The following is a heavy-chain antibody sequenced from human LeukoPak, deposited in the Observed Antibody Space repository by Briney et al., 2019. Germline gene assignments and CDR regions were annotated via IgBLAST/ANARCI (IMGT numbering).Heavy chain of an antibody. CDR2: INAGNAKT. CDR1: GYTLTSYT. D-gene: IGHD6-19*01. J-gene: IGHJ5*02. Sequence: GASVKVSCKASGYTLTSYTMHWVRRAPGQRLEWMGWINAGNAKTRYSQKFQGRVTITRDTSASTAYVELSSLRSEDTAVYYCARVSGWYGDNWFDPWGQGTLVTVSS. CDR3: ARVSGWYGDNWFDP. V-gene: IGHV1-3*01.